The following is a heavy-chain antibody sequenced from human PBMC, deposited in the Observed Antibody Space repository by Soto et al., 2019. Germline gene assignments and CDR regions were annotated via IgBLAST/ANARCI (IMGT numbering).Heavy chain of an antibody. CDR3: ARQEHDYSKPHYYYYYMDV. D-gene: IGHD4-4*01. V-gene: IGHV4-59*08. CDR2: IYYSGST. J-gene: IGHJ6*03. CDR1: GGSISSYY. Sequence: QVQLQESGPGLVKPSETLSLTCTVSGGSISSYYWSWIRQPPGKGLEWIGYIYYSGSTNYNPSLKSRVTMSVDTSKNQFSLKLSSVTAADTAVYYCARQEHDYSKPHYYYYYMDVWGKGTTVTVSS.